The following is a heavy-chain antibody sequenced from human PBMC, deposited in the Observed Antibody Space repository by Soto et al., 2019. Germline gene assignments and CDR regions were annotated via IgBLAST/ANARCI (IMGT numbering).Heavy chain of an antibody. V-gene: IGHV1-69*13. D-gene: IGHD5-12*01. J-gene: IGHJ6*02. CDR1: GGTFSSYA. CDR2: IIPIFGTA. Sequence: SVKVSCKASGGTFSSYAISWVRQAPGQGLEWMGGIIPIFGTANYAQKFQGRVTITADESTSTAYMELSSLRSEDTAVYYCARGGKMATTYYYYYGMDVWGQGTTVTVSS. CDR3: ARGGKMATTYYYYYGMDV.